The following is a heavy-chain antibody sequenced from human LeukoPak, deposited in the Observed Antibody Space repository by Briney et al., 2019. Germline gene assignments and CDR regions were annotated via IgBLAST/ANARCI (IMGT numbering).Heavy chain of an antibody. J-gene: IGHJ6*02. V-gene: IGHV1-69*04. CDR1: GGTFSIYA. Sequence: ASVKVSCKASGGTFSIYAISWVRQAPGQGLEWMGRSIPILGIENYAQKFQGRVTITADKSTSTAYMELSSLRSEDTAVYYCVWGSGSYPVYGMDVWGQGTTVTVSS. CDR3: VWGSGSYPVYGMDV. D-gene: IGHD3-10*01. CDR2: SIPILGIE.